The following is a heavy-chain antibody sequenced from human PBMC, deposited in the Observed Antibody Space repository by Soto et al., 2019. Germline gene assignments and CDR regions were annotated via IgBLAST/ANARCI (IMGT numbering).Heavy chain of an antibody. Sequence: GGSLRLSCAASGFTVSSNYMSWVRQAPGKGLEWVSVIYSGGSTYYADSVKGRFTISRHNSKNTLYLQMNSLRAEDTAVYYCARELIAAAGTGDDAFDIWGQGTMVTVSS. CDR1: GFTVSSNY. J-gene: IGHJ3*02. CDR3: ARELIAAAGTGDDAFDI. D-gene: IGHD6-13*01. CDR2: IYSGGST. V-gene: IGHV3-53*04.